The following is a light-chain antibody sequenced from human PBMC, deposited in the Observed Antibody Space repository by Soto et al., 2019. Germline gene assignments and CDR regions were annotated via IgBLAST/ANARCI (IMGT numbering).Light chain of an antibody. V-gene: IGLV2-23*01. J-gene: IGLJ2*01. CDR2: EGN. Sequence: QSVLTQPASVSGSPGQSITISCTGTSSDVGTYNLVSWYQQHPGNAPKLMIYEGNKRHSGVSNRFSVSKSGNTASLTISGLQAEDESDYYCSSYVGSGTYVVFGGGTKLTVL. CDR3: SSYVGSGTYVV. CDR1: SSDVGTYNL.